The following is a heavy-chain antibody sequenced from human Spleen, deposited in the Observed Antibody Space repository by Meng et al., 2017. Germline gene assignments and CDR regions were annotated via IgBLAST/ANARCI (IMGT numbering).Heavy chain of an antibody. J-gene: IGHJ4*02. Sequence: ASVKVSCKASGYIFTGFYIHWVRQAPGQGLEWMGRFNPHSGGATYAQKFQGRVTMTRETSISTAYMELSRLRSENTAVYFFAREFNRDRWGDYWGQGTLVTVSS. CDR1: GYIFTGFY. V-gene: IGHV1-2*06. CDR3: AREFNRDRWGDY. CDR2: FNPHSGGA. D-gene: IGHD3-16*01.